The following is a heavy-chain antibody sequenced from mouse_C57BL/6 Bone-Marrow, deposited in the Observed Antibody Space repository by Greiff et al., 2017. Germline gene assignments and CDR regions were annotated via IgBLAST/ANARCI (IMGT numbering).Heavy chain of an antibody. CDR1: GYTFTSYW. CDR2: INPNSGST. D-gene: IGHD2-2*01. Sequence: QVQLQQPGAELVKPGASVKLSCKASGYTFTSYWMHWVKQRPGQGLEWIGMINPNSGSTNYTEKFKSKATLTVDKSSSTAYMQLRSLTSEDSAVYYGASYGYFYYYAMDYWGQGTSVTVSS. CDR3: ASYGYFYYYAMDY. V-gene: IGHV1-64*01. J-gene: IGHJ4*01.